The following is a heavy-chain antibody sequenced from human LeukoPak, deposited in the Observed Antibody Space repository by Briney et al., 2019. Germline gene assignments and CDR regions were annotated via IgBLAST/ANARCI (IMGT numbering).Heavy chain of an antibody. V-gene: IGHV3-23*01. Sequence: GGSLRLPCAASGFTFSSYAMSWVRQAPGKGLEWVSAISGSGGSTYYADSVKGRFTISRDNSKNTLYLQMNSLRAEDTAVYYCAKDPFSSSWYDTFSDYWGQGTLVTVSS. D-gene: IGHD6-13*01. CDR1: GFTFSSYA. CDR2: ISGSGGST. J-gene: IGHJ4*02. CDR3: AKDPFSSSWYDTFSDY.